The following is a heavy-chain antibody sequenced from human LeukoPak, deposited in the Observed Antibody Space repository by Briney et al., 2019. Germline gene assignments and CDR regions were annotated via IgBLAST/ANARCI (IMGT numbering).Heavy chain of an antibody. V-gene: IGHV3-74*01. D-gene: IGHD4-11*01. CDR1: GFNLRDYW. Sequence: GGSLRLSCAASGFNLRDYWMHWVRQAPGKGLVWVSRLGTDGTYTNYADSVKGRFTISRGNAKNTLYLQMDSLRAEDTAFYYCVRDPSNSGNWFDLWGQGTLVTVSS. CDR3: VRDPSNSGNWFDL. J-gene: IGHJ5*02. CDR2: LGTDGTYT.